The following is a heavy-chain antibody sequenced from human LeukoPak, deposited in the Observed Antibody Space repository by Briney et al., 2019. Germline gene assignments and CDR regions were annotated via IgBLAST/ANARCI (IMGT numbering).Heavy chain of an antibody. CDR1: GFTFSSYA. CDR3: AKDSGWYGGLPVSFDY. J-gene: IGHJ4*02. Sequence: QAGGSLRLSCAASGFTFSSYAMSWVRQAPGKGLEWVSAISGSGGSTYYADSVKGRFTISRDNSKNTLYLQMNSLRAEDTAVYYCAKDSGWYGGLPVSFDYWGQGTLVTVSS. CDR2: ISGSGGST. D-gene: IGHD6-19*01. V-gene: IGHV3-23*01.